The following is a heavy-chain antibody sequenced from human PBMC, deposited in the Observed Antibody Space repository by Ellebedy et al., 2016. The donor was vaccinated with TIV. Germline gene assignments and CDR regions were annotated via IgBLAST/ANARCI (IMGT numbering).Heavy chain of an antibody. CDR2: VSYDGTNK. CDR1: GFTFDTYG. D-gene: IGHD4-11*01. V-gene: IGHV3-30*03. J-gene: IGHJ4*02. CDR3: ARLQNDGDSCDY. Sequence: GESLKISCVASGFTFDTYGMHWVRQAPGKGLEWVALVSYDGTNKFYAESVKGRFTISRDNSNNTLYLEMNSLRSEDTAVYYCARLQNDGDSCDYWGQGTLVTVSS.